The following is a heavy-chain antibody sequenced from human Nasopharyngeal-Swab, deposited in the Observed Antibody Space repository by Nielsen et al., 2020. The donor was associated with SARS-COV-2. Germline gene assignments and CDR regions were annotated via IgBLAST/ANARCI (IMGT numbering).Heavy chain of an antibody. CDR2: ITSYSTYM. Sequence: GESLKISCEASGFTFSTYTMNWVRQAPGKGLEWVSSITSYSTYMYYADSVRGRFTISRDNAKNSLYLQMNSLRAEDTAVYYCARSYCSNDVCHEYSYYYYMDVWGKGTTVTVSS. D-gene: IGHD2-8*01. V-gene: IGHV3-21*01. CDR3: ARSYCSNDVCHEYSYYYYMDV. CDR1: GFTFSTYT. J-gene: IGHJ6*03.